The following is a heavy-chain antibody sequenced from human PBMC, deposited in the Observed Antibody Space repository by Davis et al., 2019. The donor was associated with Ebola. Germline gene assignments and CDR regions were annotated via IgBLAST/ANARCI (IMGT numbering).Heavy chain of an antibody. CDR3: VRRVETPGWFDP. CDR2: IYPGYSET. CDR1: GYKFPTYW. Sequence: GESLKISCQGYGYKFPTYWIGWVRQMPGRGLEYMGIIYPGYSETRYSPSFEGQVTISADKSTSTAYLQWSSLKASDSAIYYCVRRVETPGWFDPWGQGTLVTVSS. D-gene: IGHD4-23*01. V-gene: IGHV5-51*01. J-gene: IGHJ5*02.